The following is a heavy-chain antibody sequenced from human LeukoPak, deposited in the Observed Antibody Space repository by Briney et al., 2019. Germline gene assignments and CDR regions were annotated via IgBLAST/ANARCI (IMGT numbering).Heavy chain of an antibody. Sequence: GGSLRLSCAGSGFIFGDSAIHWVRQDSGKGLEWVGLIDRKVKGYATAFAASVKGRFTISRDDSQNTAFLHMDTLKTEDTALYYCTKDSGTYNWLDPWGQGTVVSVSS. CDR1: GFIFGDSA. CDR2: IDRKVKGYAT. V-gene: IGHV3-73*01. J-gene: IGHJ5*02. CDR3: TKDSGTYNWLDP. D-gene: IGHD1-26*01.